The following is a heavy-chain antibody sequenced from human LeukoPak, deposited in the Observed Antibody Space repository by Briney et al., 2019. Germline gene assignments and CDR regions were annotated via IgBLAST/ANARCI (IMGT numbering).Heavy chain of an antibody. D-gene: IGHD3-9*01. Sequence: GGSLRLSCAASGFTFSSHWMTWIRQAPGKGLEWVAIIKKDVGEKFYVDSVKGRFTISRDNAKNSLYLHMNSLRVEDTAVYYCARDSRAYYEILTTYYTATMDYWGQGTLVTVSS. J-gene: IGHJ4*02. CDR1: GFTFSSHW. V-gene: IGHV3-7*01. CDR2: IKKDVGEK. CDR3: ARDSRAYYEILTTYYTATMDY.